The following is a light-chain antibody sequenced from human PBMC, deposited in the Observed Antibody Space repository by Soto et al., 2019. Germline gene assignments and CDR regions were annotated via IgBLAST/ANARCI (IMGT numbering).Light chain of an antibody. CDR2: GAS. CDR3: QQYNNWPLT. Sequence: EILITQSPATLSVSPWERATLSGRASQSVSSNLAWYQQKPGQAPRLLIYGASTRATGIPARFSGSGSGTQFTLTISSLQSEDFAVYYCQQYNNWPLTFGGGTKVDIK. CDR1: QSVSSN. J-gene: IGKJ4*01. V-gene: IGKV3-15*01.